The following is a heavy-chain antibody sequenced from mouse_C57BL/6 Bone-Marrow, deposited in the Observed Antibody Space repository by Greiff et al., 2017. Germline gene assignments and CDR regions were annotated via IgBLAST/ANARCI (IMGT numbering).Heavy chain of an antibody. Sequence: QVQLQQPGAELVKPGASVTMSCKASGYTFTSYWITWVKQRPGQGLEWIGDIYPGSGSTNYNEKFKSKATLTVDTSSSTAYMQLSSLTSEDSEVYYCARTYYGSSFDVWGTGTTVTVSS. CDR3: ARTYYGSSFDV. J-gene: IGHJ1*03. CDR2: IYPGSGST. CDR1: GYTFTSYW. D-gene: IGHD1-1*01. V-gene: IGHV1-55*01.